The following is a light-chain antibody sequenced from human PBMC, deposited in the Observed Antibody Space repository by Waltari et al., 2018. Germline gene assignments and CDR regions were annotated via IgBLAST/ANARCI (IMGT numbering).Light chain of an antibody. Sequence: SYELTQPSSVSLSPGQTANITCSGNVLAKKYGRWPQQKPGQAPMLLIYRDNARPPGIPERFSGSSSGTTVTLTISGAHVEDEADYYCYSVSANSWVFGGGTRLTVL. J-gene: IGLJ3*02. CDR2: RDN. V-gene: IGLV3-27*01. CDR1: VLAKKY. CDR3: YSVSANSWV.